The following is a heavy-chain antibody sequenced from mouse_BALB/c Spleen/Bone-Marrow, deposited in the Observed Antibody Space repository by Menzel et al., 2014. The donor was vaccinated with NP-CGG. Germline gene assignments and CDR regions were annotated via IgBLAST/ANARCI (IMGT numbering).Heavy chain of an antibody. Sequence: EVKVVESGAELVKPGASVKLSCTASGFNIKDTYMHWVKQRPEQGPEWIGRIDPANGNTKYDPKFQGKATITADTSSNTAYLQLSSLTSEDTAVYYCARGYDEGFAYWGQGTLVTVSA. D-gene: IGHD2-14*01. J-gene: IGHJ3*01. CDR3: ARGYDEGFAY. V-gene: IGHV14-3*02. CDR2: IDPANGNT. CDR1: GFNIKDTY.